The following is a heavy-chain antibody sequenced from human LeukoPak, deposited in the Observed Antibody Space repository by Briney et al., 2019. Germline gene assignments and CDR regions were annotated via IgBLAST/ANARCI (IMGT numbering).Heavy chain of an antibody. V-gene: IGHV3-30*03. J-gene: IGHJ4*02. CDR3: SRGGVDY. CDR2: ISYDGSNK. Sequence: GGSLRLSCAASGFTFSSYGMHWVRQAPGKGLEWVAVISYDGSNKYYADSVKGRFTISRDNSKNTLYLQMNSLRAEDTAVYYCSRGGVDYWGQGTLVTVSS. CDR1: GFTFSSYG.